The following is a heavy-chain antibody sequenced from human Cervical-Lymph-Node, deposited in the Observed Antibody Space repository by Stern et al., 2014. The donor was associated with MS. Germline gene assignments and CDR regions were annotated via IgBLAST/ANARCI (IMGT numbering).Heavy chain of an antibody. Sequence: QLQLQESGPGLVKPSETLSLTCTVSGGSISTSGYYWAWIRQPPGKGLEWIGTINHRGSTYSNPSLKSRLSISVDTSTNQSSLRVTSVTAADSAVYYCARTSGIRYYFDYWGQGTLVTVSS. J-gene: IGHJ4*02. D-gene: IGHD3-10*01. CDR1: GGSISTSGYY. CDR2: INHRGST. CDR3: ARTSGIRYYFDY. V-gene: IGHV4-39*01.